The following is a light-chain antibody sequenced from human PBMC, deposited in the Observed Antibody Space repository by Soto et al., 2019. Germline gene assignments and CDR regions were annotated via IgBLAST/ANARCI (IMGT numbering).Light chain of an antibody. J-gene: IGKJ5*01. CDR3: QQRSNWPPIT. Sequence: EIVLTQSPATPSLSPGERATLSCRASQSVSRYLAWYQQKPGQAPRLLIYGASTRATGIPARFSGSGSGTESTLTISSLQSEDFAVYYCQQRSNWPPITFGQGTRLEIK. CDR2: GAS. V-gene: IGKV3-11*01. CDR1: QSVSRY.